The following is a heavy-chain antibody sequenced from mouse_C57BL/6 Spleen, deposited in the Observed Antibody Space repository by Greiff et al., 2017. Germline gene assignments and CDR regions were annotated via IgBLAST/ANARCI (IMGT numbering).Heavy chain of an antibody. V-gene: IGHV3-1*01. CDR1: GYSITSGYD. J-gene: IGHJ2*01. CDR3: ARDRDGNFDY. CDR2: ISYSGST. Sequence: EVKLVESGPGMVKPSQSLSLTCTVTGYSITSGYDWHWIRHFPGNKLEWMGYISYSGSTNYNPSLKSRISITHDTSKNHFFLKLNSVTTEDTATYYCARDRDGNFDYWGQGTTLTVSS. D-gene: IGHD1-1*01.